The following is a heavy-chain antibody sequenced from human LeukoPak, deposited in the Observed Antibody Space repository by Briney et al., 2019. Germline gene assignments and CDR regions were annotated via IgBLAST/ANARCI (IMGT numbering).Heavy chain of an antibody. CDR3: ATSPHYCSSTSCYIYKDV. Sequence: GGSLRLSCAASGFTFSSYAMSWVRQAPGKGLEWVSAISGSGGSTYYADSVKGRFTISRDNSKNTLYLQMNSLRAEDTAVYYCATSPHYCSSTSCYIYKDVWGKGTTVTVSS. D-gene: IGHD2-2*02. CDR1: GFTFSSYA. V-gene: IGHV3-23*01. J-gene: IGHJ6*03. CDR2: ISGSGGST.